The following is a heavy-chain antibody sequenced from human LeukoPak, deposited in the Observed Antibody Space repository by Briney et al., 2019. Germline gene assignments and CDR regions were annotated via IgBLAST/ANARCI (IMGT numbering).Heavy chain of an antibody. V-gene: IGHV1-69*13. CDR1: GGTFSSYA. CDR2: IIPIFGTA. D-gene: IGHD3-3*01. Sequence: SVKVSCKASGGTFSSYAISWVRQAPGQGLEWMGGIIPIFGTANYAQKFQGRVAITADESTSTAYMELSSLRSEDTAVYYCASLTYYDFWSGYYTWNYFDYWGQGTLVTVSS. CDR3: ASLTYYDFWSGYYTWNYFDY. J-gene: IGHJ4*02.